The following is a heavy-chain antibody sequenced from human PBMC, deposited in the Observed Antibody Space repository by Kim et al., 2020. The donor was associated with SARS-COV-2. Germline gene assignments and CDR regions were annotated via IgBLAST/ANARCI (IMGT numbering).Heavy chain of an antibody. J-gene: IGHJ4*02. CDR1: GDSVSSNSAA. Sequence: SQTLSLTCAISGDSVSSNSAAWNWIRQSPSRGLEWLGRTYYRSKWYNDYAVSVKSRITINPDTSKNQFSLQLNSVTPEDTAVYYCARAPLPYSGYDEGEPNSYGYQFDYWGQGTLVTVSS. CDR2: TYYRSKWYN. D-gene: IGHD5-12*01. CDR3: ARAPLPYSGYDEGEPNSYGYQFDY. V-gene: IGHV6-1*01.